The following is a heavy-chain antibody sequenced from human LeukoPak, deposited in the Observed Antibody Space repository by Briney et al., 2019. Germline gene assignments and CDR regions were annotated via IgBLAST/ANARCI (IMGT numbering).Heavy chain of an antibody. V-gene: IGHV4-34*01. CDR1: GGSISSYY. D-gene: IGHD6-13*01. CDR2: INRSGST. Sequence: SETLSLTCTVSGGSISSYYWSWIRQPPGKGLEWIGEINRSGSTNYNPSLKSRVTISVDTSKNQFSLKLSSVTAADTAVYYCARFFAGYSSSWLLTHTKGAFDIWGQGTMVTVSS. CDR3: ARFFAGYSSSWLLTHTKGAFDI. J-gene: IGHJ3*02.